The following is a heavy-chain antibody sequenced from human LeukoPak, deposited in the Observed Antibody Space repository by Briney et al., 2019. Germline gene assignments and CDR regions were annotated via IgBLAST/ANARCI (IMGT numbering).Heavy chain of an antibody. CDR3: ARDSGYDSPVDY. CDR1: EFTVSSNY. V-gene: IGHV3-66*02. Sequence: GGSLRLSCAASEFTVSSNYMSWVRQAPGKGLEWVSVIYSGGSTYYADSVKGRFTISRDNSKNTLYLQMNSLRAEDTAVYYCARDSGYDSPVDYWGQGTLVTVSS. J-gene: IGHJ4*02. D-gene: IGHD5-12*01. CDR2: IYSGGST.